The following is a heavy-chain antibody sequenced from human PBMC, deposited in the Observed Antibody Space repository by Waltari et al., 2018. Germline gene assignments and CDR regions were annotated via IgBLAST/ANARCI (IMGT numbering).Heavy chain of an antibody. CDR3: ARRGDGYNGDY. J-gene: IGHJ4*02. CDR1: GYRFSSYW. Sequence: EVQLVQSGAEVKKPGESLKISCAGSGYRFSSYWIGWVRQMPGKGLEWMGIINPGDSNTRYNPSFQGQVTVSADKSINTAYLQWSSLKASDTAMYYCARRGDGYNGDYWGQGTLVTVSS. V-gene: IGHV5-51*01. CDR2: INPGDSNT. D-gene: IGHD5-12*01.